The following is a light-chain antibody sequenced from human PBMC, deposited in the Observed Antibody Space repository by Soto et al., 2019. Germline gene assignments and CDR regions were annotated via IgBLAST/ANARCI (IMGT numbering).Light chain of an antibody. Sequence: QSALTQPASVSGSPGQSITISCTGTSSDVGLYNYVSWYQHHPGKAPKLIIFEVTYRFSGVSGRFSASKSANTASLTISGLQPEDEAVYYCTSYSSIPPHVLFGGGTKLTVL. CDR2: EVT. CDR3: TSYSSIPPHVL. V-gene: IGLV2-14*01. CDR1: SSDVGLYNY. J-gene: IGLJ2*01.